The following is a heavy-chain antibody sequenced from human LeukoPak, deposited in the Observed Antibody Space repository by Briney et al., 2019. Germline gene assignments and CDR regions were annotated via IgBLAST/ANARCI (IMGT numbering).Heavy chain of an antibody. CDR2: IKSDASSI. Sequence: GGSLRLSCAASGFTFSNSWMNWVRQAPWKGLVWIPRIKSDASSIGYADSVKGRFTISRDDAKNTLYLEMTSLRAEDTAIYYCAYGGAVNYWGQGTLVTVS. CDR1: GFTFSNSW. CDR3: AYGGAVNY. D-gene: IGHD4-23*01. J-gene: IGHJ4*02. V-gene: IGHV3-74*01.